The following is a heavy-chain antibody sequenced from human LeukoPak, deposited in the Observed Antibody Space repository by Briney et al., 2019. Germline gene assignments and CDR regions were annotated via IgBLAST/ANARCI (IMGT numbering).Heavy chain of an antibody. CDR2: MHRSGIT. CDR1: GGSFSGYY. J-gene: IGHJ4*02. CDR3: ARVRGVPAADFDC. Sequence: SETLSLTCAVYGGSFSGYYWSWIRQPPGKGLEWIGSMHRSGITYYNPSLKSRVTISVDTSKNQFSLKLNSGTAADTAVYYCARVRGVPAADFDCWGQGTLVTVSS. D-gene: IGHD2-2*01. V-gene: IGHV4-34*01.